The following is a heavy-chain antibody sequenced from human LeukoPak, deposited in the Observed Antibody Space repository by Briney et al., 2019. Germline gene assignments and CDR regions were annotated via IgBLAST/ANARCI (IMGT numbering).Heavy chain of an antibody. Sequence: GGSLRLSCAASGFTFSSYGMHWVRQAPGKGLEWLAVIWYDGSNKYYADSVKGRFTISRDNSKNTLYLQMNSLRAEDTAVYYCAKDVGYCSGGSCYYFDYWGQGTLVTVSS. CDR3: AKDVGYCSGGSCYYFDY. J-gene: IGHJ4*02. D-gene: IGHD2-15*01. V-gene: IGHV3-33*06. CDR1: GFTFSSYG. CDR2: IWYDGSNK.